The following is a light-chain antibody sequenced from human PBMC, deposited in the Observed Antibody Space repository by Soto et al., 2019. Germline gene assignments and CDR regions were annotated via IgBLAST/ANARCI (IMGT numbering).Light chain of an antibody. J-gene: IGKJ1*01. CDR2: KAS. CDR3: HQYNSSPWT. CDR1: QSISGW. Sequence: DIQMTQSPSTVSASVGDRVTIACRASQSISGWLAWYQQKPGKAPKLLIYKASSLKSGVPSRFSGSGSGTEFTLTISSLQPDDFATYYCHQYNSSPWTFGQGTKVVV. V-gene: IGKV1-5*03.